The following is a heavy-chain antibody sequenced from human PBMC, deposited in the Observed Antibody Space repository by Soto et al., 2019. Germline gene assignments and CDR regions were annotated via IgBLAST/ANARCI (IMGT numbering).Heavy chain of an antibody. CDR3: ARQNIAPTGIDY. CDR1: GGSISSNNYY. V-gene: IGHV4-39*01. CDR2: ISYSGST. Sequence: KPSETLSLTCTVSGGSISSNNYYWGWIRQPPGKGLEWIGSISYSGSTYYSPSLKSRVTMSVDTSKNQFSLRLTSVTAADTAVYYCARQNIAPTGIDYWGQGTLVTVSS. J-gene: IGHJ4*02. D-gene: IGHD6-13*01.